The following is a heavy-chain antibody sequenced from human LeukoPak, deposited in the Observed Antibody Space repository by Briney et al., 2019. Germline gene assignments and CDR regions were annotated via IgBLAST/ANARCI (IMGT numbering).Heavy chain of an antibody. V-gene: IGHV3-15*01. J-gene: IGHJ5*02. Sequence: PGGSLRLSCAASGFTFSDPLMGWVRQAPGKGLEWVGRIKSTADGGATDYAAAVQGRFTISRDDSKDNLYLQMNSLKTEDTAVYYCTTYGGYEGLSDHWGQGTLVTVSS. D-gene: IGHD5-12*01. CDR3: TTYGGYEGLSDH. CDR1: GFTFSDPL. CDR2: IKSTADGGAT.